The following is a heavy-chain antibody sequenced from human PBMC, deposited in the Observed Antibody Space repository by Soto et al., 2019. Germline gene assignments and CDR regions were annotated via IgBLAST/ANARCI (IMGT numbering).Heavy chain of an antibody. CDR3: VSSIAAAGTSDFDY. D-gene: IGHD6-13*01. V-gene: IGHV3-33*01. J-gene: IGHJ4*02. Sequence: VGSLRLSCAASGFTFSSYGMHWVRQAPGKGLEWVAVIWYDGSNKYYSDSVKGRFTISRDNSKNTLYLQMNSLRAEDTAVYYCVSSIAAAGTSDFDYWGQGTLVTVSS. CDR1: GFTFSSYG. CDR2: IWYDGSNK.